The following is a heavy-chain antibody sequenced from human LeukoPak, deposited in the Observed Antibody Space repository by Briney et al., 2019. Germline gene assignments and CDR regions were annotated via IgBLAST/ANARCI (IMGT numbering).Heavy chain of an antibody. Sequence: PGRSLRLSCAASGFTFSSYAMLWVRQAPGKGLEWVAVISYDGSNKYYADSVKGRFTISRDDSKNTLYLQMNSLRAEDTAVYYCARDWGYCSGGSCYSFDYWGQGTLVTVSS. V-gene: IGHV3-30*04. CDR2: ISYDGSNK. J-gene: IGHJ4*02. D-gene: IGHD2-15*01. CDR3: ARDWGYCSGGSCYSFDY. CDR1: GFTFSSYA.